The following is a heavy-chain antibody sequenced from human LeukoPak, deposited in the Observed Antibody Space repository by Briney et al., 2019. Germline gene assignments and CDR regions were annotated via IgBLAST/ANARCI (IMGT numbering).Heavy chain of an antibody. D-gene: IGHD2-2*01. Sequence: PSQTLSLTCTVSGGSISSGSYYWSWIRQPAGKGLEWIGRIYTSGSTNYNPSLKSRVTISVDTSKNQFSLKLSSVTAADTAVYYCAREVVVVPAALYWYFDLWGRGTLVTVSS. CDR2: IYTSGST. CDR3: AREVVVVPAALYWYFDL. V-gene: IGHV4-61*02. CDR1: GGSISSGSYY. J-gene: IGHJ2*01.